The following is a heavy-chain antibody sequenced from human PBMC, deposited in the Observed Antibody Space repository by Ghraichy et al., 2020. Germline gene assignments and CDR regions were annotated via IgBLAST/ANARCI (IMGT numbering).Heavy chain of an antibody. J-gene: IGHJ4*02. CDR2: INHSGST. Sequence: QTLSLTCAVYGGSFSGYYWSWIRRPPGKGLEWIGEINHSGSTNYNPSLKSRVTISVDTSKNQFSLKLSSVTAADTAVYYCARGYPTYDFWSGYYKRGGFDYWGQGTLVTVSS. CDR1: GGSFSGYY. CDR3: ARGYPTYDFWSGYYKRGGFDY. V-gene: IGHV4-34*01. D-gene: IGHD3-3*01.